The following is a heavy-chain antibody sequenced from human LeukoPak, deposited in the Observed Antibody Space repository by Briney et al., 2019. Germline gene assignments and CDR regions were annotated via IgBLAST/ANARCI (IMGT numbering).Heavy chain of an antibody. V-gene: IGHV1-18*01. D-gene: IGHD2-2*01. CDR3: APVVPAATPDGSYYFDY. CDR2: ISAYNGNT. J-gene: IGHJ4*02. CDR1: GYTFTSYG. Sequence: ASVKVSCKAFGYTFTSYGISWVRRAPGQGLEWMGWISAYNGNTNYAQKLQGRVTMTTDTSTSTAYMELRSLRSDDTAVYYCAPVVPAATPDGSYYFDYWGQGTLVTVSS.